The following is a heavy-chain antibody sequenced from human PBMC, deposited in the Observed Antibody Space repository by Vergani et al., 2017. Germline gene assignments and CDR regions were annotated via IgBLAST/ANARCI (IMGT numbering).Heavy chain of an antibody. J-gene: IGHJ4*02. CDR3: ARTESFILRYFLWAF. V-gene: IGHV4-39*01. D-gene: IGHD3-9*01. CDR2: IYHSGGA. CDR1: GGSITRRSYY. Sequence: QLHIQQSGPGLVKTSETLSLTCPVSGGSITRRSYYWGWIRQPPGKALDWIGNIYHSGGAYYNSTLKGLVTISVDPSKKQFSLEVTSVTAEYSAIYFCARTESFILRYFLWAFRGQGTLVTVFS.